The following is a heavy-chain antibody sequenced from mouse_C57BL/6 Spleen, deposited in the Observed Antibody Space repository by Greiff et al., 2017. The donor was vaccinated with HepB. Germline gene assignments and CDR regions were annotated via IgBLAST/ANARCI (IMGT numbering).Heavy chain of an antibody. D-gene: IGHD2-4*01. V-gene: IGHV1-7*01. CDR2: INPSSGYT. J-gene: IGHJ3*01. Sequence: QVQLQQSGAELAKPGASVKLSCKASGYTFTSYWMHWVKQRPGQGLEWIGYINPSSGYTKYNQKFKDKATLTADKSSSTAYMQLSSLTYEDSAVYYCARNDYDVEAWFAYWGQGTLVTVSA. CDR3: ARNDYDVEAWFAY. CDR1: GYTFTSYW.